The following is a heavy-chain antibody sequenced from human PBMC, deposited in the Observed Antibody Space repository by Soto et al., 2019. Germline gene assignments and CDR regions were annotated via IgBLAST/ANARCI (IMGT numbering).Heavy chain of an antibody. CDR2: IYYSGST. J-gene: IGHJ5*02. CDR1: GGSISSYY. CDR3: ARELSSNWFDP. Sequence: SETLSLTCTVSGGSISSYYWSWIRQPPGKGLEWIGYIYYSGSTNYNPSLKSRVTISVDTSKNHFSLKLSSVTAADTAVYYCARELSSNWFDPWGQGTLVTVSS. V-gene: IGHV4-59*01. D-gene: IGHD6-6*01.